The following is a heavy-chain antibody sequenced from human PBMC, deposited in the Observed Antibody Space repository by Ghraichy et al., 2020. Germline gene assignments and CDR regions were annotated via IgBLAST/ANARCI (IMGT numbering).Heavy chain of an antibody. CDR1: GFTFRNYA. J-gene: IGHJ4*02. CDR3: AKDANRVGLFDA. CDR2: ISGSGNTT. Sequence: GGSLRLSCAASGFTFRNYAMTWVRQAPGKGLEWVSAISGSGNTTHYADSVKGRFTISRDNSRNMLYLRMNSLRAEDTAVYYCAKDANRVGLFDAWGLGTLVTVSS. D-gene: IGHD1-14*01. V-gene: IGHV3-23*01.